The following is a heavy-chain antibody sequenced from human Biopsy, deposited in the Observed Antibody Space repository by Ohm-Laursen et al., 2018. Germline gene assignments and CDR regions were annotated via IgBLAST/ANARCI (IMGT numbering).Heavy chain of an antibody. CDR2: IYYSGST. D-gene: IGHD2/OR15-2a*01. CDR1: GGSISSDY. CDR3: ARATNSTGWPYYYFYGMDV. J-gene: IGHJ6*02. Sequence: GTLSLTCTVSGGSISSDYWSWIRQTPGKGLEWIGDIYYSGSTKYNPSLKSRVTISVDMSKSQLSLKLTSVTAADTAVYYCARATNSTGWPYYYFYGMDVWGQGTTVTVSS. V-gene: IGHV4-59*01.